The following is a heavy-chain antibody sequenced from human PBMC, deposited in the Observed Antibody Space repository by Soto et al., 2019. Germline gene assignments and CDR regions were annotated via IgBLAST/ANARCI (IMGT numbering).Heavy chain of an antibody. Sequence: QVQLVESGGGLVQPGGSLRLSCAASGFTFGDYEMSWIRQAAGKGPEWVSFLSRSGNTISYADSVKGRFSISRDNAENSLYVYMDSLRVVGTASHFCGRSISWYEADAFDMWGQGTMVTVAA. J-gene: IGHJ3*02. CDR2: LSRSGNTI. V-gene: IGHV3-11*01. D-gene: IGHD6-13*01. CDR3: GRSISWYEADAFDM. CDR1: GFTFGDYE.